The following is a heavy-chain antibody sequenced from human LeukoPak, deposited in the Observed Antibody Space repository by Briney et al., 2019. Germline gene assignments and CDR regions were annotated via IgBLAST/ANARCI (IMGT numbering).Heavy chain of an antibody. V-gene: IGHV3-53*01. D-gene: IGHD4-17*01. J-gene: IGHJ4*02. Sequence: GGSLRLSRAASGFTVSSNYMSWVRQAPGKGLEWVSVIYSGGSTYYADSVKGRLTISRDNSKNTLYLQMNSLRAEDTAVYYCVRGDYGDYTLFDYWGQGTLVTVSS. CDR2: IYSGGST. CDR3: VRGDYGDYTLFDY. CDR1: GFTVSSNY.